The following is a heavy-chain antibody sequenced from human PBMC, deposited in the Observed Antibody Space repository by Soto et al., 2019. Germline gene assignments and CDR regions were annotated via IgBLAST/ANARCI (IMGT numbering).Heavy chain of an antibody. Sequence: PGGSMRLSCAASEFPFSSYGMHWVRQAPRKGLEWVSDIRYSSSTKYYADSVKGRFTISRDNSKNSLYLQMNSLRAEDTAVYYCAREYCSSTSCLNWFDPWGQGTLVTVSS. CDR3: AREYCSSTSCLNWFDP. CDR2: IRYSSSTK. CDR1: EFPFSSYG. J-gene: IGHJ5*02. D-gene: IGHD2-2*01. V-gene: IGHV3-48*01.